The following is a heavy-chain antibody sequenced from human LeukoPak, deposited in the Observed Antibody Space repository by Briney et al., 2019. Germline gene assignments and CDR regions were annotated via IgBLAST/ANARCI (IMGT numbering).Heavy chain of an antibody. Sequence: ASVKVSCKASGYTFTSYGISWVRQAPGQGLEWMGWISAYNGNTNYAQKLQGRVTMTTDTSTSTAYMELRSLRSDDTAVYYCAIDYGDRSDSDYWAREPWSPSPQ. CDR3: AIDYGDRSDSDY. CDR2: ISAYNGNT. D-gene: IGHD4-17*01. V-gene: IGHV1-18*01. CDR1: GYTFTSYG. J-gene: IGHJ4*02.